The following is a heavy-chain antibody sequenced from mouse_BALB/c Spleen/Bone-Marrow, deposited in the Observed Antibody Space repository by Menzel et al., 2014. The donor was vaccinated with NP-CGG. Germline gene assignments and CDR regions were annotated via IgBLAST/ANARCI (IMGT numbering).Heavy chain of an antibody. CDR2: TDPGRGSS. V-gene: IGHV1-77*01. J-gene: IGHJ4*01. CDR3: ARDGSFAAMDY. D-gene: IGHD1-1*02. Sequence: QVQLQQSGPELVKPGASVKMSCKASGYTFTDYVISWVKQRTRQGLEWIGETDPGRGSSFYNEKFKAKATLTADKSANTAYMQLSSLTSEDSAVYFCARDGSFAAMDYWGQGTSLTVPS. CDR1: GYTFTDYV.